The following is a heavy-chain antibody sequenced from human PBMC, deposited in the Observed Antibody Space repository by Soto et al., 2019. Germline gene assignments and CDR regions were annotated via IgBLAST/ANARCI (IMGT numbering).Heavy chain of an antibody. CDR2: VSAHGADT. D-gene: IGHD2-15*01. Sequence: EVHLLESGGVLVQPGGSLRLSCAASGFAFSSYAMSWVRQAPGKGLEWVSGVSAHGADTYYADSVKGRFTISRDNSENTLYLQMNGLRADDTAVYYCAREDGGGPFDYWGQGTLLTVSS. CDR1: GFAFSSYA. J-gene: IGHJ4*02. CDR3: AREDGGGPFDY. V-gene: IGHV3-23*01.